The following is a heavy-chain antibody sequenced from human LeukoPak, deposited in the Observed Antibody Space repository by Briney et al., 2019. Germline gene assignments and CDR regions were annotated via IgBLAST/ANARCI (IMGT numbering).Heavy chain of an antibody. CDR3: ATSSSVTHTRDP. V-gene: IGHV1-2*02. Sequence: ASVRVSCKCSGYGFGDGYLNWVRQAPGQGLEWMGWINPHSGATTYAQRFQGRVHMDASFDTAYIKLSRLTSDATAVYYCATSSSVTHTRDPWGQGTLVTVSS. J-gene: IGHJ5*02. CDR2: INPHSGAT. CDR1: GYGFGDGY. D-gene: IGHD5/OR15-5a*01.